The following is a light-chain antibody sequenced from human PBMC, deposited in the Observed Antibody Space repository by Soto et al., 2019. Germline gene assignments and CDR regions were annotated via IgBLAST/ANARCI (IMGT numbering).Light chain of an antibody. J-gene: IGLJ2*01. CDR2: EVT. Sequence: QSVLTQPPSVSGSPGQSVTISCTGTGSDFGRYNRVSWYQHTPGTAPKLLIYEVTNRPSGVPDRFSGSRSGNTASLTISGLQAEDDADYYCSAYTHSNTVIFGGGTKVTVL. CDR3: SAYTHSNTVI. CDR1: GSDFGRYNR. V-gene: IGLV2-18*02.